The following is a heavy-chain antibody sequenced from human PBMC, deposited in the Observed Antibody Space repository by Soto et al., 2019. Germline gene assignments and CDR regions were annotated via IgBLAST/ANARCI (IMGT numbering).Heavy chain of an antibody. J-gene: IGHJ6*02. CDR3: ARWMGAARHYYYGMDV. CDR1: GGSISSGGYY. Sequence: PSETLSLTCTVSGGSISSGGYYWSWIRQHPGKGLEWIGYIYYSGSTYYNPSLKSRVTISVDTSKNQFSLKLSSVTAADTAVYYCARWMGAARHYYYGMDVWGQGTTVTVSS. CDR2: IYYSGST. V-gene: IGHV4-31*03. D-gene: IGHD6-6*01.